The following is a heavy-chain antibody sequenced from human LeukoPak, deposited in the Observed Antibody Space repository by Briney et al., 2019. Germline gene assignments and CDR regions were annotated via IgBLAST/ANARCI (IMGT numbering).Heavy chain of an antibody. D-gene: IGHD3-22*01. CDR2: IIPILGIA. J-gene: IGHJ3*02. V-gene: IGHV1-69*04. CDR1: GGTFSSYA. CDR3: ARPIYDSSGYYYKNDAFDI. Sequence: SVTVSCKASGGTFSSYAISWVRQAPGQGLEWMGRIIPILGIANYAQKFQGRVTITADKSTSTAYMELSSLRSEGTAVYYCARPIYDSSGYYYKNDAFDIWGQGTMVTVSS.